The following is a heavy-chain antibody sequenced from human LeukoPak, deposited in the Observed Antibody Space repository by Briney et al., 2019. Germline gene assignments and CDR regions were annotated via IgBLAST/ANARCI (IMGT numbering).Heavy chain of an antibody. V-gene: IGHV3-23*01. D-gene: IGHD3-10*01. CDR3: AKRGPGSPQSGKYYFDY. J-gene: IGHJ4*02. CDR2: ISGRADLT. Sequence: PGGSLRLSCTTSGFTFTDYWMTWVRQAPGKGLEWVSAISGRADLTFYADSVKGRFTISRDNSKNTLYLQMNSLRAEDTAVYYCAKRGPGSPQSGKYYFDYWGQGTLVTVSS. CDR1: GFTFTDYW.